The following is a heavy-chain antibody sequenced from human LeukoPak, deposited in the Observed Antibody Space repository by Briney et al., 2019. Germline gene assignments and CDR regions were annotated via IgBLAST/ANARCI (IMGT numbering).Heavy chain of an antibody. D-gene: IGHD2-15*01. CDR1: GVSISTSTHY. CDR3: VRQGGWGGAASLIEF. CDR2: MFYRGST. V-gene: IGHV4-39*01. J-gene: IGHJ4*02. Sequence: SETLSLTCTVSGVSISTSTHYWAWIRQPPGKGLEWIASMFYRGSTYYNASLRSRVTPSVDTSMNQFSLKLSSVTASDTATFYCVRQGGWGGAASLIEFWGQGTLVTVSS.